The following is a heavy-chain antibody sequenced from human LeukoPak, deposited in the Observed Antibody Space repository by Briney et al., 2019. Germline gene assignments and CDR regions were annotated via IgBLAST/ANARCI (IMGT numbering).Heavy chain of an antibody. CDR3: ARHLRSGSCYSCVFDI. Sequence: SETLSLTCAVYGGSFSGYYWSWIRPPPRKGLEWIGEINHSGSTNYTPSLKSRVTTSVDTSKNQFSLKLSSVTAAGTAVYYCARHLRSGSCYSCVFDIWGQGTMVTVSS. CDR1: GGSFSGYY. D-gene: IGHD2-15*01. J-gene: IGHJ3*02. CDR2: INHSGST. V-gene: IGHV4-34*01.